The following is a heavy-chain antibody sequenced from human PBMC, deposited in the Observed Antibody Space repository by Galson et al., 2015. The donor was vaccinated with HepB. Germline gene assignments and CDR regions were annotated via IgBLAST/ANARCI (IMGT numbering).Heavy chain of an antibody. J-gene: IGHJ6*02. CDR2: IIPIFGTA. CDR3: ARALPTDFWSGNLYYYYGMDV. V-gene: IGHV1-69*13. CDR1: GGTFSSYA. D-gene: IGHD3-3*01. Sequence: SVKVSCKASGGTFSSYAISWVRQAPGQGLEWMGGIIPIFGTANYAQKFQGRVTITADESTSTAYMELSSLRSEDTAVYYCARALPTDFWSGNLYYYYGMDVWGQGTTVTVSS.